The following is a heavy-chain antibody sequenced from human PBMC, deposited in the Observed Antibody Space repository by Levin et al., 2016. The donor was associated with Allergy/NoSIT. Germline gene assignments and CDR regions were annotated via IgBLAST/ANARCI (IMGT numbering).Heavy chain of an antibody. J-gene: IGHJ6*02. V-gene: IGHV3-23*01. CDR3: AKDAPIVAMYYGMDV. D-gene: IGHD5-12*01. Sequence: WIRQPPGKGLEWVSAISGSGGSTYYADSVKGRFTISRDNSKNTLYLQMNSLRAEDTAVYYCAKDAPIVAMYYGMDVWGQGTTVTVSS. CDR2: ISGSGGST.